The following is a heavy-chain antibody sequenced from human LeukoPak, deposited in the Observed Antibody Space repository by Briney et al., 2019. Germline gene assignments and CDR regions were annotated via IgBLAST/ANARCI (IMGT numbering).Heavy chain of an antibody. Sequence: PSETLSLTCSVSGGSISTYYWSWIRQSAGKGLEWVSYISTDGSGISDADSVKGRFTISRDNSKNSLYLQMNSLRAEDTAVYYCARRPTDAFDIWGQGTMVTVSS. CDR3: ARRPTDAFDI. CDR1: GGSISTYY. CDR2: ISTDGSGI. V-gene: IGHV3-11*01. J-gene: IGHJ3*02.